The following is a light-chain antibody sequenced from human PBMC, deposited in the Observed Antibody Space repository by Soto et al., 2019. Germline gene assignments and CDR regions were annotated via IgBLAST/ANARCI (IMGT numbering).Light chain of an antibody. CDR1: SSDVGGYNY. J-gene: IGLJ1*01. CDR3: SSYTSSSTPYV. V-gene: IGLV2-14*01. Sequence: QSVLTQPASVSGSPGQSIAISCTGTSSDVGGYNYVSWYQQHPGKAPKLMIYDVGNRPSGVSNRFSGSKSGNTASLTISGLQAEDEADYSCSSYTSSSTPYVSGTGTKVTVL. CDR2: DVG.